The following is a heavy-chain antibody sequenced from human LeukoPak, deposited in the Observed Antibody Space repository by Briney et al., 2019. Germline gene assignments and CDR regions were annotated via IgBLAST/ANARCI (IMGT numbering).Heavy chain of an antibody. CDR3: ARGPGAAVGRRPRAGGNDY. D-gene: IGHD6-13*01. J-gene: IGHJ4*02. V-gene: IGHV4-34*01. Sequence: SETLSLTCAVYGGSFSGYYWSWIRQPPGKGLEWIGEINHSGSTNYNPSLKSRVTISVDTSKNQFSLKLSSVTAADTAVYYCARGPGAAVGRRPRAGGNDYWGQGTLVTVSS. CDR2: INHSGST. CDR1: GGSFSGYY.